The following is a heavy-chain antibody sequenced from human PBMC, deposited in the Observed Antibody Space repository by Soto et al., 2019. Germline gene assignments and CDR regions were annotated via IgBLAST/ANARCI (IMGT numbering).Heavy chain of an antibody. D-gene: IGHD6-19*01. CDR3: ARDRIAVAGTAVHYYGTDV. V-gene: IGHV3-21*01. J-gene: IGHJ6*02. CDR2: ISSISSYI. Sequence: GGSLRLSCAASGFTFSSYSMNWVRQAPCKGLEWVSSISSISSYIYYADSVKGRFTISRDNAKNSLYLQMNSLRAEDTAVYYCARDRIAVAGTAVHYYGTDVWAKGPRSPSP. CDR1: GFTFSSYS.